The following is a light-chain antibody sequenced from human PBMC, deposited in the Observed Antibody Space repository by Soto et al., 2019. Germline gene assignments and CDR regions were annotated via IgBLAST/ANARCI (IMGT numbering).Light chain of an antibody. Sequence: QSALTQPASVSGSPGQSITISCTATTSDVGGFDSVSWYQQHPGTAPRVIIYEVSNRPSGVSYRFSGSKSANTASLTISGLQADDEADYYCSSYTTSNNWMFGGGTKVTVL. V-gene: IGLV2-14*01. CDR3: SSYTTSNNWM. CDR1: TSDVGGFDS. CDR2: EVS. J-gene: IGLJ3*02.